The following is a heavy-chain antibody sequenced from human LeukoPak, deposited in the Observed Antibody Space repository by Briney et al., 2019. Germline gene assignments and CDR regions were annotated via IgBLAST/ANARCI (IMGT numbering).Heavy chain of an antibody. V-gene: IGHV3-9*01. D-gene: IGHD4-23*01. CDR1: GFTFDDYA. J-gene: IGHJ2*01. CDR2: ISWNSGSI. Sequence: GGSLRLSCAASGFTFDDYAMHWVRQAPGKGLEWVSGISWNSGSIGYADSVKGRFTISRDNAKNSLYLQMNSLRAEDTALYYCAKDIVPYGGKGYWYFDLWGRGTLVTVSS. CDR3: AKDIVPYGGKGYWYFDL.